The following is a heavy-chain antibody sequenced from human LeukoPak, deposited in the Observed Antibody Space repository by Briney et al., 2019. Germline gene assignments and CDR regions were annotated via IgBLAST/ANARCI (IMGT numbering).Heavy chain of an antibody. D-gene: IGHD1-1*01. J-gene: IGHJ4*01. CDR1: SGSFSSSSYF. V-gene: IGHV4-39*01. CDR2: INYSGTT. Sequence: PSETLSLTCTVSSGSFSSSSYFCGWIRQPPGMGLEWIATINYSGTTYYNPSLKSRVTTSVDTSNNQFSLNLSSVTAADTAVYYCARRRGGVQLWGDWGQGALVTVSS. CDR3: ARRRGGVQLWGD.